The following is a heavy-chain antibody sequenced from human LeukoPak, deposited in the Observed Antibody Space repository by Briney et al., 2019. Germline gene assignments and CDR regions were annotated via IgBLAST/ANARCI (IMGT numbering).Heavy chain of an antibody. CDR1: GGSISSYY. D-gene: IGHD3-22*01. CDR3: ACSSYYYDSSGYAPVGD. J-gene: IGHJ4*02. Sequence: SETLSLTCTVSGGSISSYYWSWIRQPPGKGLEWIGYIYYSGSTNYNPSLKSRVTISVDTSKNQFSLKLSSVTAADTAVYYCACSSYYYDSSGYAPVGDWDQGTLVTVSS. CDR2: IYYSGST. V-gene: IGHV4-59*01.